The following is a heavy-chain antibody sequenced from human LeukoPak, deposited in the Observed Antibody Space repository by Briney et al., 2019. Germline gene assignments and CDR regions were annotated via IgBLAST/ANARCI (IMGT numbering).Heavy chain of an antibody. CDR3: AAPTIDSSSWYYY. J-gene: IGHJ4*02. Sequence: SVKVSCKASGYTFTSYYMHWVRQAPGQGLEWMGWIIPIFGTANYAQKFQGRVTITTDESTSTAYMELSSLRSEDTAVYYCAAPTIDSSSWYYYWGQGTLVTVSS. CDR1: GYTFTSYY. CDR2: IIPIFGTA. D-gene: IGHD6-13*01. V-gene: IGHV1-69*05.